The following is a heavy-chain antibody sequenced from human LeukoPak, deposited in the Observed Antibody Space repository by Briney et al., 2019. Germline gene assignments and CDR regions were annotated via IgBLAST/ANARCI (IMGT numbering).Heavy chain of an antibody. CDR2: ISYDGSNK. D-gene: IGHD2-15*01. Sequence: GGSLRLSCAASGFTFSSYAMHWVRQAPGKGLEWVAVISYDGSNKYYADSVKGRYTISRDNSKNTLYLQTNSLRAEDTAVYYCARGELFSGGGRDAFDIWGQGTMVTVSS. J-gene: IGHJ3*02. CDR1: GFTFSSYA. CDR3: ARGELFSGGGRDAFDI. V-gene: IGHV3-30-3*01.